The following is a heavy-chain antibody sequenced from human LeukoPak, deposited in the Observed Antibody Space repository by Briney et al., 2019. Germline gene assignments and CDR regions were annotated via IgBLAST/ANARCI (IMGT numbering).Heavy chain of an antibody. V-gene: IGHV1-69*04. CDR2: IIPILGIA. CDR1: GGTFSSYA. J-gene: IGHJ4*02. Sequence: ASVKVSCKASGGTFSSYAISWVRQAPGQGLEWMGRIIPILGIANYAQKFQGRVTITADKSTSTAYMELSSLRSEDTAVYYCARDSRTTASDYWGQGTLVTVSS. D-gene: IGHD1-7*01. CDR3: ARDSRTTASDY.